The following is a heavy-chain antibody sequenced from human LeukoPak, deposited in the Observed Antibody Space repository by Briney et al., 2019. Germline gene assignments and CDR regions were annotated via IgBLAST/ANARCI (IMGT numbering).Heavy chain of an antibody. J-gene: IGHJ3*02. CDR3: ARDPQPGAFDI. Sequence: SETLSLTCTVSGGSISSYYWNWIRQPPGKGLEWIGYIYYSGSTNYNPSLKSRVTISVDTSKNQFSLKLSSVTAADTAVYYCARDPQPGAFDIWGQGTMVTVSS. V-gene: IGHV4-59*01. CDR1: GGSISSYY. CDR2: IYYSGST.